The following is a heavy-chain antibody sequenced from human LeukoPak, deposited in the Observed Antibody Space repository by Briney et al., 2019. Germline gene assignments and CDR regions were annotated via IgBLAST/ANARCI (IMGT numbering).Heavy chain of an antibody. CDR3: ARVLDTPNSYYFDL. CDR1: GDIVSSNSAA. D-gene: IGHD5-18*01. J-gene: IGHJ4*02. CDR2: TYYRSKWYN. Sequence: KSSQTLSLTCAISGDIVSSNSAAWNWIRQSPSRGLEWLVRTYYRSKWYNDYAVSVKSRITINPDTSKNQFSLQLNSVTPEDTAVYYCARVLDTPNSYYFDLWGQGTLVTVSS. V-gene: IGHV6-1*01.